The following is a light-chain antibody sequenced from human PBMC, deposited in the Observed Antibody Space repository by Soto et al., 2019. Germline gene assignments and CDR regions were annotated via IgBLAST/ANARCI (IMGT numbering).Light chain of an antibody. CDR2: EVS. J-gene: IGLJ2*01. Sequence: QSALTQPPSASGSPGQSVTISCTGTSSDVGGYNYVSWYQQHPGKAPKLMISEVSKRPSGVPDRFSGSKSGNTASLTVSGLQAEDEADYYCSSFAGNNNLVFGGRTIVTVL. CDR1: SSDVGGYNY. CDR3: SSFAGNNNLV. V-gene: IGLV2-8*01.